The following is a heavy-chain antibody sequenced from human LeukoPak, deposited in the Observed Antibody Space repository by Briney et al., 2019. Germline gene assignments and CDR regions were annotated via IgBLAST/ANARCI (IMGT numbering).Heavy chain of an antibody. CDR3: ARHSQDLAVAGTGDY. CDR1: GYSFTSYW. CDR2: IYPGDSDT. V-gene: IGHV5-51*01. Sequence: GESLKISCKGSGYSFTSYWIGWVRQMPGKGLEWMGIIYPGDSDTRYSPSLQGQVTISADKSISTAYLQWSSLKALDTAMYYCARHSQDLAVAGTGDYWGQGTLVTVSS. J-gene: IGHJ4*02. D-gene: IGHD6-19*01.